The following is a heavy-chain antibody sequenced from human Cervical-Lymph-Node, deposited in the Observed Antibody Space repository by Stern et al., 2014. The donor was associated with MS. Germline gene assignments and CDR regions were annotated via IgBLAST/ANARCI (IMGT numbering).Heavy chain of an antibody. CDR2: IDPGDSET. Sequence: EVQLVESGAELIRPGESLKISCKGSGFKFSIYWIAWVRQMHGKGLEWLGIIDPGDSETRYSPSFQGQVTMSADKSTSTAYLQWSSLNASDTAMYFCARQTTAWASDVWGQGTLVTVSS. CDR3: ARQTTAWASDV. CDR1: GFKFSIYW. D-gene: IGHD1-14*01. J-gene: IGHJ4*02. V-gene: IGHV5-51*01.